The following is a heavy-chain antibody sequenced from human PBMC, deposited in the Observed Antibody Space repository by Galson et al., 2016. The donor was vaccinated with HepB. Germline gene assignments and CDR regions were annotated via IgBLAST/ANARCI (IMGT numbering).Heavy chain of an antibody. D-gene: IGHD4-11*01. V-gene: IGHV3-66*01. CDR3: QTTNYYNGLDV. Sequence: LRLSCAASGFTVGNNYMSWVRQVPGKGLEWASGIYSGGGTYYADSVKGRFTISRDKSKNTLYLQLNSLRAEDTAVYYCQTTNYYNGLDVWGQGTTVNVSS. CDR1: GFTVGNNY. CDR2: IYSGGGT. J-gene: IGHJ6*02.